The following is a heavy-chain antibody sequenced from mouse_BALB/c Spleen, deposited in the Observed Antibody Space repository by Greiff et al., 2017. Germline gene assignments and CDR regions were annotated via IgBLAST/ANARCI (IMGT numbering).Heavy chain of an antibody. J-gene: IGHJ3*01. V-gene: IGHV1-62-2*01. CDR1: GYTFTEHI. CDR2: FYPGSGRI. Sequence: LQQSGAELVKPGASVKLFCKASGYTFTEHIIHWGKQRSGQGLEWVGWFYPGSGRIKYNEKFKDKATLTADKSSSTVYMELSRLTSEDSAVYLCARHEDPHYYGSSSAFAYWGQGTLVTVSA. D-gene: IGHD1-1*01. CDR3: ARHEDPHYYGSSSAFAY.